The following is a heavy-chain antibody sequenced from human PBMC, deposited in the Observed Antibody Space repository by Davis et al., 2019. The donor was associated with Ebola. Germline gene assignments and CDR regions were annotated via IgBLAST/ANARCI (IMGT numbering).Heavy chain of an antibody. CDR2: IKSKTDGGTT. CDR3: ARERIVLLWFGEGGMDV. V-gene: IGHV3-15*01. J-gene: IGHJ6*02. Sequence: GESLKISCAASGFTFSSYWMHWVRQAPGKGLEWVGRIKSKTDGGTTDYAAPVKGRFTISRDNAKNTLYVQMNSLRAEDTAVYYCARERIVLLWFGEGGMDVWGQGTTVTVSS. CDR1: GFTFSSYW. D-gene: IGHD3-10*01.